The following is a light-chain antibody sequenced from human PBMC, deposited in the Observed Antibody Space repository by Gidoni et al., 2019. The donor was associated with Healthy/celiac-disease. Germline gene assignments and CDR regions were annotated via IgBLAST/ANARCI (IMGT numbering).Light chain of an antibody. CDR2: EVS. CDR1: SRAVGSYNL. Sequence: QSALTQPASVSGSPGPSFTISCTGTSRAVGSYNLVSWYQQHPGKSPKLMIYEVSKRPSGVSNSFSGSKSGNTASRTISGLQAEEEADYYCCSDAGRSTQVGVGGGTKLTVL. J-gene: IGLJ2*01. V-gene: IGLV2-23*02. CDR3: CSDAGRSTQVG.